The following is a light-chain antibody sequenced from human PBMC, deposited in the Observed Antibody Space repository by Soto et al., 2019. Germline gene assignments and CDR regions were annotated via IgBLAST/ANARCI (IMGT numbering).Light chain of an antibody. J-gene: IGKJ1*01. CDR3: LQHNRYPWT. CDR1: QDITNY. CDR2: GAT. V-gene: IGKV1-17*03. Sequence: DIQMTQSPSVVSASVGDRVTISCRTSQDITNYLVWFQQKPGKVPERLIYGATNLQSGVPSRFSGSGSGTEFTHTISSLQPEDFATYYCLQHNRYPWTFGQGTNVDIK.